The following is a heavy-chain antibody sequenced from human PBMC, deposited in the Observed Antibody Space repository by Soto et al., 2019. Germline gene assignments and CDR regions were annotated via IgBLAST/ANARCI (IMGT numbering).Heavy chain of an antibody. CDR2: IIPILGIA. CDR3: ARDGDDCGDYSAFDI. D-gene: IGHD4-17*01. J-gene: IGHJ3*02. V-gene: IGHV1-69*08. CDR1: GGTFSSYT. Sequence: QVQLVQSGAEVKKPGSSVKVSCKASGGTFSSYTISWVRQAPGQGLEWMGRIIPILGIANYAQKFQGRVTITADKSTSTAYMELSSLRSEDTAVYYCARDGDDCGDYSAFDIWGQGTMVTVSS.